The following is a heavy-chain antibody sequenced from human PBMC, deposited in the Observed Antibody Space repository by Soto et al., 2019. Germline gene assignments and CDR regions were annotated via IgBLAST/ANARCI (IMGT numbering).Heavy chain of an antibody. V-gene: IGHV4-31*03. J-gene: IGHJ6*02. D-gene: IGHD1-26*01. Sequence: SETLSLTCTVSGGSISSGGYYWSWIRQHPGKGLEWIGYIYYSGGTYYNPSLKSRVTISVDTSKNQFSLKLSSVTAADTAVYYCARDRSGRYGMDVWGQGTTVTVSS. CDR1: GGSISSGGYY. CDR3: ARDRSGRYGMDV. CDR2: IYYSGGT.